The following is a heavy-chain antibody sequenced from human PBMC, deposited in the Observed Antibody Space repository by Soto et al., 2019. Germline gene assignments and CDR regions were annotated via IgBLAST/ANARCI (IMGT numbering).Heavy chain of an antibody. V-gene: IGHV3-23*01. J-gene: IGHJ4*02. CDR2: VNNGGGGT. CDR3: AKEKFGYGIDY. D-gene: IGHD3-10*01. Sequence: EVLLLDSGGGLVQPGGSLRLSCAASGFTFSNYAMTWVRQAPGKGPEWISTVNNGGGGTYYADSVKGRFTISIDNSKNTLYLQVSSLSAADTAVYYCAKEKFGYGIDYWGQGILVTVSS. CDR1: GFTFSNYA.